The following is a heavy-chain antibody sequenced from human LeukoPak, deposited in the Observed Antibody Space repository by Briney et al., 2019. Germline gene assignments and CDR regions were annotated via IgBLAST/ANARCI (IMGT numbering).Heavy chain of an antibody. CDR1: GVSVRGGSYR. Sequence: SETLSLTCTVSGVSVRGGSYRWSWVRQPPGKALDWFGYIYYTGSTKYHPSLKSRVTISIDTSKSQFSLKLTSVTAADTAVYYCARDRGDFYDSGSYDSWGPGTLVTVSS. CDR3: ARDRGDFYDSGSYDS. D-gene: IGHD3-10*01. V-gene: IGHV4-61*01. CDR2: IYYTGST. J-gene: IGHJ4*02.